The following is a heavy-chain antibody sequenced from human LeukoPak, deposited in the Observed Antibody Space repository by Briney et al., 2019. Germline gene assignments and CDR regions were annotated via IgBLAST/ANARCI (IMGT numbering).Heavy chain of an antibody. CDR3: AKRGVTPRRDFDY. V-gene: IGHV3-23*01. Sequence: GGSLRLSCAASGFIFSSYGMSWVRQAPGKGLEWVSGISGSGDSTYYADSVKGRFTISRDNSKNTLNLQMNSLRAEDTALYYCAKRGVTPRRDFDYWGQGTLVTVSS. D-gene: IGHD2-8*02. J-gene: IGHJ4*02. CDR2: ISGSGDST. CDR1: GFIFSSYG.